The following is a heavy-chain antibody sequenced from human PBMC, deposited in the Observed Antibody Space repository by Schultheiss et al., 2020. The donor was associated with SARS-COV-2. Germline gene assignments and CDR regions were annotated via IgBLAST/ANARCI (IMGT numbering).Heavy chain of an antibody. CDR2: INHSGST. D-gene: IGHD6-13*01. Sequence: GSLRLSCTVSGGSISSSSYFWGWIRQPPGKGLEWIGEINHSGSTNYNPSLKSRVTISVDTSKNQFSLKLSSVTAADTAVYYCARSNRAAAVNWFDPWGQGTLVTVSS. J-gene: IGHJ5*02. CDR3: ARSNRAAAVNWFDP. V-gene: IGHV4-39*07. CDR1: GGSISSSSYF.